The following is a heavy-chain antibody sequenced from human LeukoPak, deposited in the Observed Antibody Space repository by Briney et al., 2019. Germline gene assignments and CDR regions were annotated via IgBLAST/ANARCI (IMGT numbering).Heavy chain of an antibody. J-gene: IGHJ6*03. CDR2: IYYSGST. CDR1: GGSISSYY. V-gene: IGHV4-59*08. Sequence: SETLSLTCTVSGGSISSYYWSWIRQPPGKGLEWIGYIYYSGSTNYNPSLKSRVTISVDTSKNQFSLKLSSVTAADTAVYYCARSRPRAPYYYYYMDVWGKGTTVTVSS. CDR3: ARSRPRAPYYYYYMDV.